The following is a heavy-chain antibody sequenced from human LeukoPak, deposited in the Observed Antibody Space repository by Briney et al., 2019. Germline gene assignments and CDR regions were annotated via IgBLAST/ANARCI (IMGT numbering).Heavy chain of an antibody. CDR2: TYYSGST. CDR3: ARGLAIFDY. CDR1: GDSISGGTYY. D-gene: IGHD6-19*01. J-gene: IGHJ4*02. Sequence: SQTLSLACTVSGDSISGGTYYWSWIRQPPGKGLEWIEYTYYSGSTNYNPSLKSRVTISVDTSKNQFSLKLSSVTAADTAVYYCARGLAIFDYWGQGTLVTVSS. V-gene: IGHV4-61*01.